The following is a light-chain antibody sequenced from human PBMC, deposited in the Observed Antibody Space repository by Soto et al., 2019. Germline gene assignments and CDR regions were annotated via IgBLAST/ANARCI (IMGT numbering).Light chain of an antibody. CDR1: SSDVDDFKY. J-gene: IGLJ1*01. CDR3: ASYTSDSTYV. Sequence: QSALTQPASVSLSPGQSITISCTATSSDVDDFKYVSWYRQHPGRAPKLLIYEVSHRPSGISNRFSGSKSGNTASLAISGLQADDESDYYCASYTSDSTYVFGTGTKV. CDR2: EVS. V-gene: IGLV2-14*01.